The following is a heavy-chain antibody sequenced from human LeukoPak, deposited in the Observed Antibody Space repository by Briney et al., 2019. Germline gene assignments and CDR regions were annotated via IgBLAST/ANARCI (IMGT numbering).Heavy chain of an antibody. CDR2: IYYSGST. J-gene: IGHJ4*02. D-gene: IGHD2-15*01. CDR1: GSSISSSSYY. CDR3: ASRYCSGGSCYPFDY. Sequence: SETLSLTCTVSGSSISSSSYYWGWIRQPPGKGLEWIGSIYYSGSTYYNPSLKSRVTISVDTSKNQFSLKLSSVTAADTAVYYCASRYCSGGSCYPFDYWGQGTLVTVSS. V-gene: IGHV4-39*01.